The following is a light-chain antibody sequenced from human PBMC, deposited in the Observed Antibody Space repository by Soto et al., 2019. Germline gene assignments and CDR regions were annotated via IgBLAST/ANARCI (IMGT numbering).Light chain of an antibody. Sequence: QSVLTQPPSVSGAPGQRVTISCNGNRSNIGAGHDVHWYQQIPGTAPKLLVYGHTNRPSGVPDRFSGSKSGTSASLAITGLQAEDEADYYCQSYDSSLRVFGGGTKLTVL. CDR3: QSYDSSLRV. J-gene: IGLJ2*01. CDR2: GHT. CDR1: RSNIGAGHD. V-gene: IGLV1-40*01.